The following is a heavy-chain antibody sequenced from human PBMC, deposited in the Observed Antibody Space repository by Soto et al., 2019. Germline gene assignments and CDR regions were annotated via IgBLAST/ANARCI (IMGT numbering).Heavy chain of an antibody. Sequence: SETLSLTCTVSGASIGSGDFYWSWNRQSPGKGLEWLGYIYYNELSSNESTHYNSSLKSRVSISVDTSKNQFSLTLRSMTAADTAVYYCARTGPSYYYHNSGSPGDYWGQGTLVTVAS. CDR3: ARTGPSYYYHNSGSPGDY. V-gene: IGHV4-30-4*08. CDR1: GASIGSGDFY. D-gene: IGHD3-22*01. CDR2: IYYNELSSNEST. J-gene: IGHJ4*02.